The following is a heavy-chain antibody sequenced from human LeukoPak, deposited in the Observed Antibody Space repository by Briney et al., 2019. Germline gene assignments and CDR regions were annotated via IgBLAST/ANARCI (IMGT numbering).Heavy chain of an antibody. CDR3: ARGDTSLQRNDALDI. D-gene: IGHD2/OR15-2a*01. V-gene: IGHV3-21*01. CDR1: GFTFSSYA. CDR2: ISLTSNDI. Sequence: PGGSLRLSCAASGFTFSSYAMNWVRQAPGKGLGWVSSISLTSNDIYYAASVRGRFIISRDNAKNLLSLQMNSLRAEDTALHYCARGDTSLQRNDALDIWGQGTMVSVSS. J-gene: IGHJ3*02.